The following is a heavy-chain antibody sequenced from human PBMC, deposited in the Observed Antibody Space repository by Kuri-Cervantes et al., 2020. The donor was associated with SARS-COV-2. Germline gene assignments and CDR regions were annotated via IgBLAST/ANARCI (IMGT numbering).Heavy chain of an antibody. J-gene: IGHJ3*02. Sequence: SETLSLTCAVYGGSFRGYFWSWIRQSPGKGLEWIGEINHSGSTNYNPSLKSRVTISVDTSKNQFSLKLSSVTAADTAVYYCARKAYYYDSREAFDIWGQGTMVTVSS. V-gene: IGHV4-34*01. CDR1: GGSFRGYF. D-gene: IGHD3-22*01. CDR2: INHSGST. CDR3: ARKAYYYDSREAFDI.